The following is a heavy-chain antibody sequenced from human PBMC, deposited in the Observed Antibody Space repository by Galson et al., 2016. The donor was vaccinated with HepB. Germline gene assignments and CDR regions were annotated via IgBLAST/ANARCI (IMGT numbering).Heavy chain of an antibody. CDR3: ARNLNVITSGGVIVTDAFVI. CDR2: ISSRSKHM. D-gene: IGHD3-16*02. CDR1: GFSFNTYT. V-gene: IGHV3-21*01. Sequence: SLRLSCAASGFSFNTYTMNWVRQAPGKGLEWVSSISSRSKHMYYADSLKGRFTISRDNTKNSLFLLMNSLRAEDTAVYYWARNLNVITSGGVIVTDAFVIWGQGTMVTFSS. J-gene: IGHJ3*02.